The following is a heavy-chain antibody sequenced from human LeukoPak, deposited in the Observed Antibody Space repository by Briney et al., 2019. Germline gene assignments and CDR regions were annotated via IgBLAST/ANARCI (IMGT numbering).Heavy chain of an antibody. Sequence: SETLSLTCTVPGGSLGSFFWSWIRQSPGKGLEWIGFIYENGRTSYNPSLKSRVTISVDTSKNQFSLTLASMTAADTAVYYCARDWELGHWGRGSLVTVTS. CDR2: IYENGRT. J-gene: IGHJ4*02. D-gene: IGHD1-26*01. CDR3: ARDWELGH. CDR1: GGSLGSFF. V-gene: IGHV4-59*01.